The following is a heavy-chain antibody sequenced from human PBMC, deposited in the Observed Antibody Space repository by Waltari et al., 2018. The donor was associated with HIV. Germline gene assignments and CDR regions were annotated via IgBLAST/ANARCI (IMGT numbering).Heavy chain of an antibody. Sequence: QEQLVQSGAEVKKPGDSVKVSCKASRYTFTSHDIHRVRQAPGQGLEWVGWMHPDSGNTGYAQNFQVRVNMTRTTSINTAYLELYSLTSDDTAVYYCARTPYCVGGDCYARGIYFEFWGQGTLVTVSS. J-gene: IGHJ4*02. D-gene: IGHD2-21*02. CDR1: RYTFTSHD. V-gene: IGHV1-8*01. CDR3: ARTPYCVGGDCYARGIYFEF. CDR2: MHPDSGNT.